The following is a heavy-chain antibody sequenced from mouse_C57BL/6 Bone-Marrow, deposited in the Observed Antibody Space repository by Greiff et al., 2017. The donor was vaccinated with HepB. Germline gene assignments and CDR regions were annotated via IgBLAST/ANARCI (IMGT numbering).Heavy chain of an antibody. CDR3: ARYYDYDSAWFAY. CDR1: GYTFTSYW. V-gene: IGHV1-64*01. J-gene: IGHJ3*01. CDR2: IHPNSGST. D-gene: IGHD2-4*01. Sequence: QVQLQQPGAELVKPGASVKLSCKASGYTFTSYWMHWVKQRPGQGLEWIGMIHPNSGSTNYNEKFKSKATLTVDKSSSTAYMQLSSLTSEDSAVYDCARYYDYDSAWFAYWGQGTLVTVSA.